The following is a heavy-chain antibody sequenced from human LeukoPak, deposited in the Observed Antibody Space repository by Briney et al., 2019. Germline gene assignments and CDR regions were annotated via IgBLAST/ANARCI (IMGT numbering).Heavy chain of an antibody. V-gene: IGHV2-70*11. CDR2: IVWDDDK. Sequence: SGPALVKPTHTLTLTCTFSGFSLSTNGMCVSWVRQPPTKALEWLARIVWDDDKYYSTSLKTRLTIPKDTPKNQVVLTMTNMDPVDTATYYCARAPIAAAGTLLYYGMDVWGQGTTVTVSS. D-gene: IGHD6-13*01. J-gene: IGHJ6*02. CDR3: ARAPIAAAGTLLYYGMDV. CDR1: GFSLSTNGMC.